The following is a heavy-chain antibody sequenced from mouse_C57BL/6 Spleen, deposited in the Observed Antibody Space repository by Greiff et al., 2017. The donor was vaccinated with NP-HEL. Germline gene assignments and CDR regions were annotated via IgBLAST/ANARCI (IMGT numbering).Heavy chain of an antibody. CDR3: ARRGTLHRGYFDV. J-gene: IGHJ1*03. CDR2: INPGSGGT. Sequence: QVQLKESGAELVRPGTSVKVSCKASGYAFTNYLIEWVKQRPGQGLEWIGVINPGSGGTNYNEKFKGKATLTADKSSSTTYMQLSSLTSEDSAVYFCARRGTLHRGYFDVWGTGTTVTVSS. CDR1: GYAFTNYL. D-gene: IGHD3-3*01. V-gene: IGHV1-54*01.